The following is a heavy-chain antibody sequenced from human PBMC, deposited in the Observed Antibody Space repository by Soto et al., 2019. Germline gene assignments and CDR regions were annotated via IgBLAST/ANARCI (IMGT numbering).Heavy chain of an antibody. CDR3: ARDRASESFDY. CDR1: GYNFNSHS. D-gene: IGHD3-3*01. J-gene: IGHJ4*02. V-gene: IGHV7-4-1*01. CDR2: INPNTGNP. Sequence: QVQLVQSGSESMQPGASVKVSCKGSGYNFNSHSINWLRQAPGQGLEWMGWINPNTGNPTYEQGFTGRFVFSVYTSVSTVYLQIFSLKAAEFSVYYCARDRASESFDYWGQGTLVTVSS.